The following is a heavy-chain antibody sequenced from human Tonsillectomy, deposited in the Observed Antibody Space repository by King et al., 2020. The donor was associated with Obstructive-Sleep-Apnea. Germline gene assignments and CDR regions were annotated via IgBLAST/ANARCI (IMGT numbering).Heavy chain of an antibody. D-gene: IGHD5-18*01. V-gene: IGHV1-18*04. J-gene: IGHJ5*02. CDR3: ARGDTAMITLGWFDP. CDR1: GYTFTSYG. CDR2: ISAYNGNT. Sequence: VQLVESGAEVKKPGASVKVSCKASGYTFTSYGISWVRQAPGQGLEWMGWISAYNGNTKYAQKLQGRVTMTTDTSTSTAYMELRSLRSDDTAVYYCARGDTAMITLGWFDPWGQGTLVTVSS.